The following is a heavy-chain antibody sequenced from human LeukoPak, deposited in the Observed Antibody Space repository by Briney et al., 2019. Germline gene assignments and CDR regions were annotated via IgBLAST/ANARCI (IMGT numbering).Heavy chain of an antibody. CDR3: ARVVPAAGSDY. V-gene: IGHV4-34*01. Sequence: SETLSLTCAVYGGSFSGYYWSWIRQPPGKGLEWIGEINHSGSTNYNPSLKSRVTISVDTSKNQFSLKLTSVTATDTAVYYCARVVPAAGSDYWGQGTLVIVSS. D-gene: IGHD6-13*01. CDR2: INHSGST. CDR1: GGSFSGYY. J-gene: IGHJ4*02.